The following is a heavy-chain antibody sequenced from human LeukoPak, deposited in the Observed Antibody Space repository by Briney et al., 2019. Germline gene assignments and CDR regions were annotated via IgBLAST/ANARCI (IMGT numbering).Heavy chain of an antibody. Sequence: ASVRVSCKASGYPFTDYYIHWVRQAPGQGLEWMGWINPDSGRTSYSQKFQGRVSMITDTSINTAYMELNRLTSDDTAVHYCARILRSTPYYFDYWGQGTLVTVSS. J-gene: IGHJ4*02. V-gene: IGHV1-2*02. D-gene: IGHD5/OR15-5a*01. CDR1: GYPFTDYY. CDR3: ARILRSTPYYFDY. CDR2: INPDSGRT.